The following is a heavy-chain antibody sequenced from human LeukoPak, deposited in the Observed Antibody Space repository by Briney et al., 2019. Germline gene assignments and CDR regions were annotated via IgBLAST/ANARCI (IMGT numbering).Heavy chain of an antibody. CDR1: AGSITSFY. V-gene: IGHV4-59*01. J-gene: IGHJ5*02. CDR3: ARDNMSGVLS. CDR2: ISYTGTT. D-gene: IGHD2-15*01. Sequence: SQTLSLTCTVSAGSITSFYWSWIRHPPGNVLEWIGYISYTGTTNYNSSLKSRVTISVDTSRNRFSLRLRSVTAADTAVYFCARDNMSGVLSWGQGILVTVSS.